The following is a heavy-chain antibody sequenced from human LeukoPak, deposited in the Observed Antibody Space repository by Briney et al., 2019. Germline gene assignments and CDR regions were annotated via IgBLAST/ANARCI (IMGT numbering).Heavy chain of an antibody. CDR3: ARVEPYDFWSGYYNIDY. Sequence: ASVKVSRKASGGTFSSYAISWVRQAPGQGLEWMGGIIPIFGTANYAQKFQGRVTITADESTSTAYMELSSLRSEDTAVYYCARVEPYDFWSGYYNIDYWGQGTLVTVSS. D-gene: IGHD3-3*01. V-gene: IGHV1-69*13. CDR1: GGTFSSYA. J-gene: IGHJ4*02. CDR2: IIPIFGTA.